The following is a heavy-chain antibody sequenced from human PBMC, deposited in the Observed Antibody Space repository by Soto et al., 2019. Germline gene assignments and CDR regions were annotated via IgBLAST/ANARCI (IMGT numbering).Heavy chain of an antibody. CDR1: GYTFTGYY. CDR2: INPNSGGT. Sequence: GASVKVSCKASGYTFTGYYMRWVRQAPGQGLEWMGWINPNSGGTNYAQKFQGWVTMTRDTSISTAYMELTRLKSDDTAIYYCARGFYAYGMDFWGQGTTVTVSS. V-gene: IGHV1-2*04. J-gene: IGHJ6*02. D-gene: IGHD4-17*01. CDR3: ARGFYAYGMDF.